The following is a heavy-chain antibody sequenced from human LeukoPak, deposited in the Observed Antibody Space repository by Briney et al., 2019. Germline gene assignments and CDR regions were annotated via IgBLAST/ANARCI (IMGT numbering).Heavy chain of an antibody. Sequence: GGSLRLSCAASGFTFSSYAMHWVRQAPGKGLEWVAVISYDGSKKYYADSVKGRFTISRDNSKNTLYLQMNSLRAEDTAVYYCARVPYDYGDYGAPHWGQGTLVTVSS. CDR3: ARVPYDYGDYGAPH. CDR2: ISYDGSKK. D-gene: IGHD4-17*01. CDR1: GFTFSSYA. V-gene: IGHV3-30-3*01. J-gene: IGHJ4*02.